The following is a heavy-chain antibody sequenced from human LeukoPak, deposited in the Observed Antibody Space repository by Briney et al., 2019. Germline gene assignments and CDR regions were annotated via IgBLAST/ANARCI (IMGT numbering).Heavy chain of an antibody. V-gene: IGHV1-8*01. CDR2: MNPNSGNT. D-gene: IGHD1-7*01. CDR3: ARIGTTRRWGYYYYYMDV. J-gene: IGHJ6*03. CDR1: GYTFTSYD. Sequence: ASVKVSCKASGYTFTSYDINWVRQATGQGLEWMGWMNPNSGNTGYAQKFQGRVAMTRNTSISTAYMELSSLRSEDTAVYYRARIGTTRRWGYYYYYMDVWGKGTTVTVSS.